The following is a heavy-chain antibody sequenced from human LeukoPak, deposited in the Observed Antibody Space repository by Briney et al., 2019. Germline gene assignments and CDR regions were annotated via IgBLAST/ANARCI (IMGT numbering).Heavy chain of an antibody. J-gene: IGHJ4*02. CDR1: GFIFSNYG. CDR3: AREWGRIAVAGGPGY. V-gene: IGHV3-33*01. D-gene: IGHD6-19*01. CDR2: IWYDGKTK. Sequence: GESLRLSCEASGFIFSNYGMHWVRQAPGKGLEWVALIWYDGKTKFHADSVKGRFTISRDSSGNTLFLQMSSLRVEDTAIYYCAREWGRIAVAGGPGYWGQGALVTVSS.